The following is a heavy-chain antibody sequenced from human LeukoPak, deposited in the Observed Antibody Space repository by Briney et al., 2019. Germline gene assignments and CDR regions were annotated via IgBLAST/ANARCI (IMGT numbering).Heavy chain of an antibody. CDR2: IYYSGST. CDR1: GGSISSGDYY. Sequence: SETLSLTCTDSGGSISSGDYYWSWIRQPPGKGLEWIGYIYYSGSTYYNPSLKSRVTISVDTSKNQFSLKLSSVTAADTAVYYCARDRGGSGSPKAHYYYYYMDVWGKGTTVTVSS. D-gene: IGHD1-26*01. J-gene: IGHJ6*03. V-gene: IGHV4-30-4*02. CDR3: ARDRGGSGSPKAHYYYYYMDV.